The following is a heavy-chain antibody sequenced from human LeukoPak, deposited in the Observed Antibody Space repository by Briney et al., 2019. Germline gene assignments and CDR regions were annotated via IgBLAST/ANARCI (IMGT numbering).Heavy chain of an antibody. D-gene: IGHD4-17*01. J-gene: IGHJ4*02. V-gene: IGHV4-39*01. CDR3: ARLPTVTFFDY. CDR2: IYYSGST. Sequence: SETLSLTCTVSGGSISSSSYYWGWIRQPPGKGLEWIGSIYYSGSTYYNPSLKSRVTISVDTSKNQFSLKLSSVTTADTAVYYCARLPTVTFFDYWGQGTLVTVSS. CDR1: GGSISSSSYY.